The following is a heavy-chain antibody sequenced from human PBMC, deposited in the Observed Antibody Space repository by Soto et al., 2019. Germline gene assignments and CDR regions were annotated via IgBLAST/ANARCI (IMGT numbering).Heavy chain of an antibody. D-gene: IGHD3-22*01. Sequence: QVQLVQSGAEVKKPGSSVKVSCKASGGTFSSYAISWVRQAPGQGLEWMGGIIPIFGTANYAQKFQGRVTITADEYTSTAYMELSSLRSEDTAVYYCARVYSSCYPSEGYYFDYWGQGTLVTVSS. CDR1: GGTFSSYA. CDR2: IIPIFGTA. V-gene: IGHV1-69*01. CDR3: ARVYSSCYPSEGYYFDY. J-gene: IGHJ4*02.